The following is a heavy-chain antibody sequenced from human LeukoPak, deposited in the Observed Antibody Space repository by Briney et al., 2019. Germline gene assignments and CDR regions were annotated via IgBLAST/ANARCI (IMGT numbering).Heavy chain of an antibody. J-gene: IGHJ3*02. CDR1: GGSISSTNSY. CDR2: IYFSGST. D-gene: IGHD6-13*01. Sequence: PSETLSLTCTVSGGSISSTNSYWGWIRQPPGKGLEWIGSIYFSGSTYYNPSLKSRVTISVDTSKNQFSLKLSSVTAADTAVYYCARLRSWYDAFDIWGQGTMVTVSS. V-gene: IGHV4-39*07. CDR3: ARLRSWYDAFDI.